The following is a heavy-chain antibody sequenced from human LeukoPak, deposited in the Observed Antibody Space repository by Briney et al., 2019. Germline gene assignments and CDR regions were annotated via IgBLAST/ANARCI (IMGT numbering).Heavy chain of an antibody. CDR1: GFTCSNYG. CDR3: AKDRAAAGNLDY. V-gene: IGHV3-30*02. CDR2: IRYDGSNK. J-gene: IGHJ4*02. Sequence: GGSLRRSCAASGFTCSNYGMQWVRQAPGKGLEWVAFIRYDGSNKYYSDSVKGRFTISRDNSKNTVNLQMNSLRAEDTAVYYCAKDRAAAGNLDYWGQGTLVTVSS. D-gene: IGHD6-13*01.